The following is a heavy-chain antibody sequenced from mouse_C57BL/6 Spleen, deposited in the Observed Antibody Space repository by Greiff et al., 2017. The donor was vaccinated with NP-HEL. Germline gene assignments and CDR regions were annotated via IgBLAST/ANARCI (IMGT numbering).Heavy chain of an antibody. CDR2: IWSGGST. CDR1: GFSLTSYG. D-gene: IGHD1-1*01. CDR3: ARTYGSRDAMDY. J-gene: IGHJ4*01. V-gene: IGHV2-2*01. Sequence: VQGVESGPGLVQPSQSLSITCTVSGFSLTSYGVHWVRQSPGKGLEWLGVIWSGGSTDYNAAFISRLSISKDNPKSQVFFKMNSLQADDTAIYYCARTYGSRDAMDYWGQGTSVTVSS.